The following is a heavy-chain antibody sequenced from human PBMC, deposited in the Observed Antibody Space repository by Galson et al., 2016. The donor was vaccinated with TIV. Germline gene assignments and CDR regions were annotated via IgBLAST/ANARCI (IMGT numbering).Heavy chain of an antibody. CDR2: INPKTGGT. CDR1: GYTFTDYY. D-gene: IGHD3-10*01. V-gene: IGHV1-2*02. Sequence: SVKVSCKASGYTFTDYYIHWVRQAPGQGLEWMGWINPKTGGTDYAQKFQGRVTMTRDTSIRTAYLDLSRLRSDDTAVYYCAPKDGGSDSPPSDYWGQGTLVTVSS. CDR3: APKDGGSDSPPSDY. J-gene: IGHJ4*02.